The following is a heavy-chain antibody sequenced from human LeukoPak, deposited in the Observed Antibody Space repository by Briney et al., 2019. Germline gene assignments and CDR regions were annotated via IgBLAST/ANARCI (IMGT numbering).Heavy chain of an antibody. CDR2: ISGSGGST. CDR1: GFTFSSYA. J-gene: IGHJ4*02. D-gene: IGHD6-19*01. Sequence: GGSLRLSCAASGFTFSSYAMSWVRQAPGKGLEWVSAISGSGGSTYYADSVKGRFTIPRDNSKNTLYLQMNSLRAEDTAVYYCSSSGWYPEDYFDYWGQGTLVTVSS. V-gene: IGHV3-23*01. CDR3: SSSGWYPEDYFDY.